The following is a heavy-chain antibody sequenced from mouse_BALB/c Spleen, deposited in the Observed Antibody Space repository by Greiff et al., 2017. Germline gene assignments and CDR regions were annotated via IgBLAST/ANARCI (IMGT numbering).Heavy chain of an antibody. D-gene: IGHD1-1*01. CDR3: ARLLRGFAY. CDR2: ILPGSGST. Sequence: QVQLKQSGAELMKPGASVKISCKATGYTFSSYWIEWVKQRPGHGLEWIGEILPGSGSTNYNEKFKGKATFTADTSSNTAYMQLSSLTSEDSAVYYCARLLRGFAYWGQGTLVTVSA. CDR1: GYTFSSYW. V-gene: IGHV1-9*01. J-gene: IGHJ3*01.